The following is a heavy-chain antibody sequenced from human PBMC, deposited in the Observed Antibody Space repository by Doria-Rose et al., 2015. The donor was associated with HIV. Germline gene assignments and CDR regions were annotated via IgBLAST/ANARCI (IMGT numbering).Heavy chain of an antibody. CDR2: ISSTSAYI. V-gene: IGHV3-21*01. J-gene: IGHJ4*02. Sequence: VQPQESGGGLVRPGGSLRLSCATSGFTFSSHRINWVRQAPGKGLEWVSSISSTSAYINYADSVRGRFTISRDNARNSLYLQMDSLRAEDAAIYYRATGVTLDYWGQGTLVTASS. CDR1: GFTFSSHR. CDR3: ATGVTLDY. D-gene: IGHD3-10*01.